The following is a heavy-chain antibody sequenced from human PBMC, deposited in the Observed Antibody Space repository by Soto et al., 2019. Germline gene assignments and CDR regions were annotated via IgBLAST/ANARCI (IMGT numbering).Heavy chain of an antibody. D-gene: IGHD5-18*01. CDR2: IYYSGST. Sequence: KASETLSLTCTVSGGSISSSSYYWCWIRQPPGKGLEWIGSIYYSGSTYYNPSLKSRVTISVDTSKNQFSLKLSSVTAADTAVYYCATRDTAMVLPFDYWGQGTLVTVSS. J-gene: IGHJ4*02. CDR1: GGSISSSSYY. V-gene: IGHV4-39*01. CDR3: ATRDTAMVLPFDY.